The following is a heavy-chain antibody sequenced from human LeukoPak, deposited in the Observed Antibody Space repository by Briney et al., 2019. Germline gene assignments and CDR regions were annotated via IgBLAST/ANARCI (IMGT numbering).Heavy chain of an antibody. CDR3: AKTPVGMVPLDY. CDR2: MNPNSGNT. D-gene: IGHD5-24*01. Sequence: ASVKVSCKASGYTFTSYDINWVRQATGQGLEWMGWMNPNSGNTGYAQKFQGRVTITRNTSISTAYMNLSSLRSEDTAVYYCAKTPVGMVPLDYWGQGTLVTVSS. CDR1: GYTFTSYD. V-gene: IGHV1-8*03. J-gene: IGHJ4*02.